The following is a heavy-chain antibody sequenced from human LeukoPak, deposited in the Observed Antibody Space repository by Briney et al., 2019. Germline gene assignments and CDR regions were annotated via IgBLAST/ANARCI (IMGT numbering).Heavy chain of an antibody. CDR3: ARVSIGGGGDY. CDR2: IYSSGST. D-gene: IGHD6-6*01. V-gene: IGHV4-4*07. CDR1: GGSISSYY. J-gene: IGHJ4*02. Sequence: KSSETPSLTCTVSGGSISSYYWSWIRQPAGKGLEWIGRIYSSGSTDYNPSLKSRLTMSIDTSKNQFSLKLSSVTAADTAVYYCARVSIGGGGDYWGQGTLVTVSS.